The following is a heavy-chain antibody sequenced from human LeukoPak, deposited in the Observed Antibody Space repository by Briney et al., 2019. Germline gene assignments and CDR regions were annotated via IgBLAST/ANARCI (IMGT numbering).Heavy chain of an antibody. CDR3: AREGRGLQLRGGNWFAP. CDR2: IYYSGST. D-gene: IGHD5-24*01. V-gene: IGHV4-59*12. CDR1: GGSISSYY. Sequence: PSETLSLTCTVSGGSISSYYWSWIRQPPGKGLEWIGYIYYSGSTNYNPSLKSRVTMSVDTSKNQFSLTLSSVTAADTAVYYCAREGRGLQLRGGNWFAPWGRGPLVTVSS. J-gene: IGHJ5*02.